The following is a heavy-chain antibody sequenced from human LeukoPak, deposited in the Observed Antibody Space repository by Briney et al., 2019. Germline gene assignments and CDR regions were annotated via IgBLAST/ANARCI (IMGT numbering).Heavy chain of an antibody. CDR1: GDSISSYY. D-gene: IGHD4-23*01. CDR2: IYYSGST. J-gene: IGHJ5*02. CDR3: ARSYGGNSGWFDP. V-gene: IGHV4-59*12. Sequence: SETLSLTCTVSGDSISSYYWAWIRQPPGKGLEWIGYIYYSGSTYYNPSLKSRVTISVDRSKNQFTLKLSSVTAADTAVYYCARSYGGNSGWFDPWGQGTLVTVSS.